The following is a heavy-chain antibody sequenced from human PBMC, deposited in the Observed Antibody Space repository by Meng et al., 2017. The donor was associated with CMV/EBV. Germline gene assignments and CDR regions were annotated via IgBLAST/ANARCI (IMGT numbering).Heavy chain of an antibody. V-gene: IGHV3-48*03. J-gene: IGHJ4*02. CDR3: ARGYCTNGVCYQRGGNDY. CDR1: GFTFSSYE. Sequence: GGSLRLSCAASGFTFSSYEMNWVRQAPGKGLEWVSYISSSGSTIYYADSVKGRFTISRDNAKNSLYLKMNSLRAEDTAVYYCARGYCTNGVCYQRGGNDYWGQGTLVTVSS. CDR2: ISSSGSTI. D-gene: IGHD2-8*01.